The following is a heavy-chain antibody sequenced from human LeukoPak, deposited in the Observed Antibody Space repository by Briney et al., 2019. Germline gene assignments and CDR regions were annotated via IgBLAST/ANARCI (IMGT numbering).Heavy chain of an antibody. D-gene: IGHD1-7*01. CDR3: ARAGTFHYYYMDV. Sequence: GGSLRLSCVASGFTFSSYWMGWVRQAPGKGPEWVANIKQDGSDKYYVDSVKGRFTISRDNAKNSLYLQMSSLRAEDTALYYCARAGTFHYYYMDVWGKGTTVTVSS. CDR1: GFTFSSYW. V-gene: IGHV3-7*01. J-gene: IGHJ6*03. CDR2: IKQDGSDK.